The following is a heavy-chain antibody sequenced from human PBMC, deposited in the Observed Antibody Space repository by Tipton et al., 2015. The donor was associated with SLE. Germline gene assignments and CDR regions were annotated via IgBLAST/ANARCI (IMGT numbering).Heavy chain of an antibody. CDR3: AKALDCGDWFSVTTSAIAS. D-gene: IGHD4-17*01. J-gene: IGHJ1*01. V-gene: IGHV3-23*01. Sequence: GSLRLSCAASGFTFSSYAMSWVRQAPGKGLEWVSAISGSGGSTYYADSVKGRFTISRDNSKNTLYLQMNSLRADDTAVYYCAKALDCGDWFSVTTSAIASWGQGTLFTVSS. CDR1: GFTFSSYA. CDR2: ISGSGGST.